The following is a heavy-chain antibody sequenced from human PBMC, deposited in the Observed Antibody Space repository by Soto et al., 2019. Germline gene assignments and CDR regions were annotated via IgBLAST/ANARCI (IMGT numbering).Heavy chain of an antibody. CDR2: IYPGDSET. CDR1: GYSFSTYW. J-gene: IGHJ6*02. V-gene: IGHV5-51*01. Sequence: LGESLKISCKGSGYSFSTYWIGWVRQMPGKGLEWMGIIYPGDSETRYSPSFQGQVTISADRSISTAYLQWSSLKASDTAIYYCAVCTGIAVRPQPTGLDVWGQGTQVTVSS. CDR3: AVCTGIAVRPQPTGLDV. D-gene: IGHD6-6*01.